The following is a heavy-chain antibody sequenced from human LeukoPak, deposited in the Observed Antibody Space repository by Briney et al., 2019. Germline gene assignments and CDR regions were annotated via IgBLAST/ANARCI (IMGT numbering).Heavy chain of an antibody. CDR2: IYPGDSDT. Sequence: GESLKISGKGSGYSFISYWIGGVRQRPGKGPGGMGIIYPGDSDTRYSPSFQGQVTISADKSISTAYLQWSSLKASDTAMYYCARLGKAPTHWFDPWGQGTLVTVSS. CDR1: GYSFISYW. J-gene: IGHJ5*02. V-gene: IGHV5-51*01. CDR3: ARLGKAPTHWFDP.